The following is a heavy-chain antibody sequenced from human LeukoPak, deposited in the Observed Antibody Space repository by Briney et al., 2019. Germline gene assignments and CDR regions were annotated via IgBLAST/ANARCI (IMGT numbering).Heavy chain of an antibody. Sequence: GRSLRLSCAASGFTFSSYGMHWVRQAPGKGLEWVAVISYDGSSEYYADSVKGRFTISRDNSKNTLYLQMNSLRAEDTAVYYCAKDRFRLERLSAFDYWGQGTLVTVSS. CDR2: ISYDGSSE. D-gene: IGHD1-1*01. CDR3: AKDRFRLERLSAFDY. J-gene: IGHJ4*02. V-gene: IGHV3-30*18. CDR1: GFTFSSYG.